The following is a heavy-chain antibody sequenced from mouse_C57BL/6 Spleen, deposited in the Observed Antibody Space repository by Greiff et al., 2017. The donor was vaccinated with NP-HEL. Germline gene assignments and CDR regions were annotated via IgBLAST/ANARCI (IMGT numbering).Heavy chain of an antibody. V-gene: IGHV5-4*01. Sequence: EVQGVESGGGLVKPGGSLKLSCAASGFTFSSYAMSWVRQTPEKRLEWVATISDGGSYTYYPANVKGRFTITRDNATNNLYLQMSHLKSEDTAMYYCARENSNCEIYAMDYWGQGTSVTVSS. D-gene: IGHD2-5*01. CDR2: ISDGGSYT. CDR1: GFTFSSYA. CDR3: ARENSNCEIYAMDY. J-gene: IGHJ4*01.